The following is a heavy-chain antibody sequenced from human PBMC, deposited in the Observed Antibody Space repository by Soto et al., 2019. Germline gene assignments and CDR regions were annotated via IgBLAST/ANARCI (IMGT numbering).Heavy chain of an antibody. CDR1: GFTFSDHY. CDR3: TRGGTSYYDGSAHYY. D-gene: IGHD3-22*01. CDR2: VRNKANNYFT. Sequence: GGSLRLSCAASGFTFSDHYMDWVRQTPGKGLAWVGRVRNKANNYFTEYAASVQGRFTISRDDSQRSLYLQMNSLTTEDTAVYYCTRGGTSYYDGSAHYYWGQGTLVTVSS. V-gene: IGHV3-72*01. J-gene: IGHJ4*02.